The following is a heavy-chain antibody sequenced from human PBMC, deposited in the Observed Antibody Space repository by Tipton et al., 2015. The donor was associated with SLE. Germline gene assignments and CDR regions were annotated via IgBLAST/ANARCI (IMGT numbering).Heavy chain of an antibody. J-gene: IGHJ1*01. D-gene: IGHD3-3*01. CDR2: LNPNSGGT. CDR3: ARHGSLRSPLQH. V-gene: IGHV1-2*02. CDR1: GYTFTGYY. Sequence: QSGAEVKKPGASVKVSCKASGYTFTGYYMHWVRQAPRQGLEWMGWLNPNSGGTNYARKFQGRVTMTRDTSPSTAYMELSRLRSDDSAVYYCARHGSLRSPLQHWGQGTLVTVSS.